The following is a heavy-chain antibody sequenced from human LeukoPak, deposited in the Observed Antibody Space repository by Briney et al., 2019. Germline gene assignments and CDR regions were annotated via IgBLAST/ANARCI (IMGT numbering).Heavy chain of an antibody. CDR2: IYHSGST. D-gene: IGHD2-2*02. J-gene: IGHJ6*03. CDR3: ARTPLGYCSSTSCYTGDYYYYMDV. CDR1: GGSISSGGYY. V-gene: IGHV4-30-2*01. Sequence: SETLSLTCTVSGGSISSGGYYWSWIRQPPGKGLEWIGYIYHSGSTYYNPSLKSRVTISVDRSKNQFSLKLSSVTAADTAVYYCARTPLGYCSSTSCYTGDYYYYMDVWGKGTTVTVSS.